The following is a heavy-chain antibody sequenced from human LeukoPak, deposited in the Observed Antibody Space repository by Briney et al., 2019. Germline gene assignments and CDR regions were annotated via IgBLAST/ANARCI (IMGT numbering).Heavy chain of an antibody. Sequence: PSETLSLTCTVSGGSISSGGYYWSWIRQPPGKGLEWIGYIYYSGTTYYNPSLKSRFTISVDTSKNQFSLKLSSVTAADTAVYYCASFYQVYYFDYWGQGTLVTVSS. CDR1: GGSISSGGYY. J-gene: IGHJ4*02. D-gene: IGHD3-16*02. CDR3: ASFYQVYYFDY. CDR2: IYYSGTT. V-gene: IGHV4-30-4*01.